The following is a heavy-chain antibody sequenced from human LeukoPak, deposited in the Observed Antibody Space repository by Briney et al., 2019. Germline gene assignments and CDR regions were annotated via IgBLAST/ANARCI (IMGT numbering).Heavy chain of an antibody. D-gene: IGHD4-17*01. CDR2: ISASGGTT. V-gene: IGHV3-23*01. CDR1: GFTFSSYA. Sequence: AESLSLSCAASGFTFSSYAMSWVRQAPGKGLEWVSAISASGGTTYYADSVKGRFTISRDNSKSTLYLQMSSLRAEDTAVYYCAKTVFAASGPFDPWGQGTLVTVSS. J-gene: IGHJ5*02. CDR3: AKTVFAASGPFDP.